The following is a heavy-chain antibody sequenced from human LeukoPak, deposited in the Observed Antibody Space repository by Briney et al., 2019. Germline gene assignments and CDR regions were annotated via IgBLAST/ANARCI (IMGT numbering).Heavy chain of an antibody. V-gene: IGHV3-64*01. J-gene: IGHJ4*02. CDR2: ISSNGDRA. CDR3: ARGGVNVAAAGFDS. Sequence: GGSLRLSCAASGFTFSNYAMHWVRQGPGKGLEYVSSISSNGDRAYYANSVKGRCTISRDNSRNTLYLQMGSLRAEDMAVYYCARGGVNVAAAGFDSWGQGTLVTVSS. D-gene: IGHD6-13*01. CDR1: GFTFSNYA.